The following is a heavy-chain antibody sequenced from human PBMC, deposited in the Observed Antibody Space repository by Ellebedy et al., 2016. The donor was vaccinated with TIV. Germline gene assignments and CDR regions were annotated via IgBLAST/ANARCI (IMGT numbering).Heavy chain of an antibody. CDR1: GFTSSTYG. J-gene: IGHJ4*02. V-gene: IGHV3-7*01. Sequence: PGGSLRLSCGASGFTSSTYGMSWVRQAQGNGLEWLANIKYDGSEKYYVGSVKGRFTISRDNAKNSLYLQMDSLRAEDTAVYYCARWYDDSWTGYYSWGQGTLVTVSS. D-gene: IGHD3-3*01. CDR3: ARWYDDSWTGYYS. CDR2: IKYDGSEK.